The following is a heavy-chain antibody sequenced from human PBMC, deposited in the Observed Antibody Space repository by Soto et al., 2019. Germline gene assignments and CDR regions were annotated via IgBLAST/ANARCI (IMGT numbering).Heavy chain of an antibody. CDR1: GFTFSSYA. CDR2: MSGSGGST. J-gene: IGHJ4*02. V-gene: IGHV3-23*01. CDR3: AKEPRITIFSRAPTKVLSPVDY. Sequence: GGSLRLSCAASGFTFSSYAMSWLRQAPGKGLEWVSAMSGSGGSTYYADSVKGRFTISRDNSKNTLYLQMNSLRAEDTAVYYCAKEPRITIFSRAPTKVLSPVDYWGQGTLVTVSS. D-gene: IGHD3-9*01.